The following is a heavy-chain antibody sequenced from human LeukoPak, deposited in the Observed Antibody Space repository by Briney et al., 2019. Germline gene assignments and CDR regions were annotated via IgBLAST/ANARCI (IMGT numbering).Heavy chain of an antibody. V-gene: IGHV4-30-4*01. Sequence: SQTLSLTCTVSGGSISSGDYYWSWIRQPPGKGLEWIGYIYYSGSTYYNPSLKSRVTISVDTSQNQFSLKLSSVTAADTTVYYCARGRPRGYGYGYWYFDLWGRGTLVTVSS. CDR2: IYYSGST. D-gene: IGHD5-18*01. CDR1: GGSISSGDYY. CDR3: ARGRPRGYGYGYWYFDL. J-gene: IGHJ2*01.